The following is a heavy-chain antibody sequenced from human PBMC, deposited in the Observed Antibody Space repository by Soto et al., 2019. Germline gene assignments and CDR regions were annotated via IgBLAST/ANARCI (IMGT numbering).Heavy chain of an antibody. V-gene: IGHV1-3*01. D-gene: IGHD6-13*01. Sequence: ASVKVSCKASGYTFTSYAMHWVRQAPGQRLEWMGWINAGNGNTKYSQKFQGRVTITRDTSASTAYMELSSLRSEDTAVYYCARDRGIAAAGNRSCFDPWGQGTLVTVSS. CDR2: INAGNGNT. CDR3: ARDRGIAAAGNRSCFDP. J-gene: IGHJ5*02. CDR1: GYTFTSYA.